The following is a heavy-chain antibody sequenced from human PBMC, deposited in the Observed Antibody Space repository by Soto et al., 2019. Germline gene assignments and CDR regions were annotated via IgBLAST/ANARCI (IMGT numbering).Heavy chain of an antibody. J-gene: IGHJ4*02. CDR2: INPSSGTT. CDR1: GYIFIHCF. V-gene: IGHV1-46*01. Sequence: QVQLVQSEAEMKQPGASVKLSCQASGYIFIHCFMHWVRQAPGQGLEWMGGINPSSGTTTYAQKFQGRVTVTRDTSTSTVYMELSSLGSGDTAMYYCARSLGETTSLFDYWGQGSLVTVSA. CDR3: ARSLGETTSLFDY. D-gene: IGHD1-26*01.